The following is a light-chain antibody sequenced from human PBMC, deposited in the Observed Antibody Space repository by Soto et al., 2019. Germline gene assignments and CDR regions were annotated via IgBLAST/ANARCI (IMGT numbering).Light chain of an antibody. CDR2: KDS. Sequence: QSVLTQPPSASGTPGQRVTISCSGSSFNIGSNYVFWYQQLPGTAPKLLIYKDSQRPSGVPDRFSGSKSGTSASLVISGLRSETVADYYCPARDDSLSGHVVFGGGTKLTVL. CDR3: PARDDSLSGHVV. CDR1: SFNIGSNY. J-gene: IGLJ2*01. V-gene: IGLV1-47*01.